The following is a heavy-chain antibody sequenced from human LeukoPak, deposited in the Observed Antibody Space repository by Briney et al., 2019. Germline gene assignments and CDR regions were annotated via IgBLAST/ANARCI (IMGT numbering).Heavy chain of an antibody. D-gene: IGHD2-2*01. Sequence: LAGGSLRLSCAASGFTFSSYGMHWVRQAPGKGLEWVAFIRYDGSNKYYADSVKGRFTISRDNSKNTLYLQMNSLRAEDTAVYYCAKDREVPAARYFDYWGQGTLVTVSS. CDR1: GFTFSSYG. J-gene: IGHJ4*02. CDR3: AKDREVPAARYFDY. V-gene: IGHV3-30*02. CDR2: IRYDGSNK.